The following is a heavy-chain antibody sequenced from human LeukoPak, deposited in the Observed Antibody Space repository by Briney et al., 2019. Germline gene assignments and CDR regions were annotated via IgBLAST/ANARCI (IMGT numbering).Heavy chain of an antibody. V-gene: IGHV4-31*03. CDR1: GGSISSGGYY. CDR2: IYYSGST. J-gene: IGHJ4*02. CDR3: ARGGGGYSYGYLGILFDY. Sequence: SETPSLTCTVSGGSISSGGYYWSWIRQHPGKGLEWIGYIYYSGSTYCNPSLKSRVTISVDTSKNQFSLKLSSVTAADTAVYYCARGGGGYSYGYLGILFDYWGQGTLVTVSS. D-gene: IGHD5-18*01.